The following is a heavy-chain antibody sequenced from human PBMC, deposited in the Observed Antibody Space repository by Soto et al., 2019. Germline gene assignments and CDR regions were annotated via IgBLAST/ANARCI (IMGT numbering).Heavy chain of an antibody. CDR1: GFTFSSYS. V-gene: IGHV3-48*02. D-gene: IGHD6-13*01. Sequence: GGSLRLSCAASGFTFSSYSMNWVRQAPGKGLEWVSYISSSSSTIYYADSVKGRVTISRDNAKNSLYLQMNSLRDEDTAVYYCARDKLKGEQLVLDWFDPWGQGTLVNVSS. J-gene: IGHJ5*02. CDR3: ARDKLKGEQLVLDWFDP. CDR2: ISSSSSTI.